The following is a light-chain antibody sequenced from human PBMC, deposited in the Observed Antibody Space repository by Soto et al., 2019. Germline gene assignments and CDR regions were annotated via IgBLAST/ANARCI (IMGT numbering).Light chain of an antibody. CDR2: DAS. CDR1: QSVSSY. V-gene: IGKV3-11*01. J-gene: IGKJ1*01. CDR3: QQRSNWLWT. Sequence: EIVLTQSPATLSLSPGERATLSCRASQSVSSYLAWYQQKPGQAPRLLIYDASNRATGIQARFSGSGSGTDFTLTISSLEPEDFAVYYCQQRSNWLWTFGQGTKV.